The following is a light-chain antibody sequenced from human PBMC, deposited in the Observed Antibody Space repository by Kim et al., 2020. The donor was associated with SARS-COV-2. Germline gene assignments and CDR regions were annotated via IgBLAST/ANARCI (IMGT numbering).Light chain of an antibody. CDR3: ASWDDSLSGWV. V-gene: IGLV1-44*01. J-gene: IGLJ3*02. CDR1: SSSVGSNC. CDR2: SNN. Sequence: GQRVTIYCSGTSSSVGSNCVNWYQQLPGTAPKVLIYSNNQRPSGVPDRFSGSKSGTSASLAISGLQSEDEADYYCASWDDSLSGWVFGGGTRLTVL.